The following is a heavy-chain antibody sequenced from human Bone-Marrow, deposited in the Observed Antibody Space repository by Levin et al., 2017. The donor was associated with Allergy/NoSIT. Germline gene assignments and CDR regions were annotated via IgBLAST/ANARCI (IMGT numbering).Heavy chain of an antibody. V-gene: IGHV3-21*01. CDR2: ISSSSSYI. J-gene: IGHJ4*02. Sequence: GESLKISCAASGFTFSSYSMNWVRQAPGKGLEWVSSISSSSSYIYYADSVKGRFTISRDNAKNSLYLQMNSLRAEDTAVYYCARVPGIAAAGKLENEIAVAAFFDYWGQGTLVTVSS. D-gene: IGHD6-13*01. CDR1: GFTFSSYS. CDR3: ARVPGIAAAGKLENEIAVAAFFDY.